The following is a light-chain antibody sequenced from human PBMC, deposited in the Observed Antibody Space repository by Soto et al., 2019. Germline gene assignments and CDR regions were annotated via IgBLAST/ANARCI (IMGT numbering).Light chain of an antibody. CDR3: QQYYSFPPWK. V-gene: IGKV1-5*01. Sequence: DIQMPQSPSTLSASVVDRVTITFRSSQSISTWLAWYQQKPGKAPKLLIFDASTLQSGVPSRFSGSGSGTEFTLTISSLQPDDFATYYCQQYYSFPPWKFGQGTKGDIK. J-gene: IGKJ1*01. CDR1: QSISTW. CDR2: DAS.